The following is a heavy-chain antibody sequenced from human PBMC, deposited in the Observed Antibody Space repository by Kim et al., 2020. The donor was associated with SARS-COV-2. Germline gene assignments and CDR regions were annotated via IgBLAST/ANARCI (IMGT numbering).Heavy chain of an antibody. CDR1: GYSFTSYW. V-gene: IGHV5-51*01. J-gene: IGHJ3*02. CDR3: ASIRLRGLDGYDAFDI. Sequence: GESLKISCKGSGYSFTSYWIGWVRQMPGKGLEWMGIIYPGDSDTRYSPSFQGQVTISADKSISTAYLQWSSLKASDTAMYYCASIRLRGLDGYDAFDIWGQGTMVTVSS. CDR2: IYPGDSDT. D-gene: IGHD4-17*01.